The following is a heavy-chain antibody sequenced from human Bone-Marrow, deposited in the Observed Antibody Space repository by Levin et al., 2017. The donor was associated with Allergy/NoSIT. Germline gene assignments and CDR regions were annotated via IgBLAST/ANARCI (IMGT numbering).Heavy chain of an antibody. V-gene: IGHV3-48*02. CDR3: ARPDCSGTGCYYCFDS. CDR2: ISSSSSTI. CDR1: GFTFSRYS. Sequence: QLGESLKISCAASGFTFSRYSMNWVRQAPGRGLEWVSYISSSSSTISYADSVKGRFTISRDKCKNSLYLQMNSLRDEDTAVYYRARPDCSGTGCYYCFDSWGQRALFTVSS. J-gene: IGHJ4*02. D-gene: IGHD2-2*01.